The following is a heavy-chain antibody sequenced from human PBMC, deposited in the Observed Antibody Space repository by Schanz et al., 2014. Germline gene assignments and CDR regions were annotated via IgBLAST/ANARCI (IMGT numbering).Heavy chain of an antibody. CDR1: GFTFSRYA. V-gene: IGHV3-72*01. J-gene: IGHJ4*02. D-gene: IGHD3-9*01. CDR3: ARRNFYDKSAAFDY. CDR2: ITNKPNNYNT. Sequence: EVQLVESGGGMVQPGGSLRLSCAASGFTFSRYAMHWVRQAPGKGLEWVGRITNKPNNYNTEYAASVKGRFTISRDESESSLYLQMDSLKTEDTAVYYCARRNFYDKSAAFDYWGQGSLVTVSS.